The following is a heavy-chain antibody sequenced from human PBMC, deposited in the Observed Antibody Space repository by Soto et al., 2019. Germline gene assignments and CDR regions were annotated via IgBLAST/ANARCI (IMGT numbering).Heavy chain of an antibody. CDR3: ARDRMWYCSSTSCSSEYYGMDV. D-gene: IGHD2-2*01. CDR1: GGTFSSYA. J-gene: IGHJ6*02. Sequence: GASVKVSCKASGGTFSSYAISWVRQAPGQGLEWMGGIIPIFGTANYAQKFQGRVTITADESTSTAYMELSSLRSEDTAVYYCARDRMWYCSSTSCSSEYYGMDVWGQGTTVTGSS. CDR2: IIPIFGTA. V-gene: IGHV1-69*13.